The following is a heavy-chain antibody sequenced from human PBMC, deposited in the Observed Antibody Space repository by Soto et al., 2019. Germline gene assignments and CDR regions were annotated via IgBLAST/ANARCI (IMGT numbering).Heavy chain of an antibody. CDR2: IYYRGST. D-gene: IGHD3-10*01. CDR1: DDSITGGGYY. J-gene: IGHJ4*02. Sequence: SETLSLSCSVSDDSITGGGYYWSWIRQHPAKGLEWIGSIYYRGSTYYNPSLRSRGTISLDPSQARLSLRLTSLTAADTATYYCARGGSGTYHVWGQGTLVTVSS. V-gene: IGHV4-31*02. CDR3: ARGGSGTYHV.